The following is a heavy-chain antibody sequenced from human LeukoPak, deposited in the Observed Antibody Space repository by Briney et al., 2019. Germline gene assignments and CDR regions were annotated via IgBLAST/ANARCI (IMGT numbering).Heavy chain of an antibody. J-gene: IGHJ3*02. CDR1: GFTFSGYG. Sequence: GGTLRLSCAASGFTFSGYGMSWVRQAPGKGLEWVSAISGSGGSTYYADSVKGRFTISRDNSKNTLYLQMNSLRAEDTAVYYCARDRPQGYCSGGSCYSSAFDIWGQGTMVTVSS. CDR3: ARDRPQGYCSGGSCYSSAFDI. D-gene: IGHD2-15*01. CDR2: ISGSGGST. V-gene: IGHV3-23*01.